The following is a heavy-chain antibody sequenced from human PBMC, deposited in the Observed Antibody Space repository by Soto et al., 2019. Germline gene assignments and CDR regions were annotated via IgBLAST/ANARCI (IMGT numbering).Heavy chain of an antibody. CDR1: GGSISSSNW. V-gene: IGHV4-4*02. J-gene: IGHJ4*02. CDR3: ARASQPPIITFGGVIAPSHFGY. Sequence: PSETLSLTCAVSGGSISSSNWWSWVRQPPGKGLEWIGEIYHSGSTNYNPSLNSRVTISVDKSKNQFSLKLSSVTAADTAVYYCARASQPPIITFGGVIAPSHFGYWGQGTLVTVSS. D-gene: IGHD3-16*02. CDR2: IYHSGST.